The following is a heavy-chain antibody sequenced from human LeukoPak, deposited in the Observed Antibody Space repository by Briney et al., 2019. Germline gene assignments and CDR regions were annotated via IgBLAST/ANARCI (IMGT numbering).Heavy chain of an antibody. D-gene: IGHD6-13*01. CDR3: ARSSRHSSSWPVVGYYYYMDV. V-gene: IGHV1-46*01. J-gene: IGHJ6*03. CDR1: RYTFTNYY. CDR2: INPSGGST. Sequence: ASVKVSCKASRYTFTNYYIHWVRQAPGQGLEWMGIINPSGGSTSYAQKFQGRVTMTRDTSTSTVYMELSSLRSEDTAVYYCARSSRHSSSWPVVGYYYYMDVWGKGTTVTISS.